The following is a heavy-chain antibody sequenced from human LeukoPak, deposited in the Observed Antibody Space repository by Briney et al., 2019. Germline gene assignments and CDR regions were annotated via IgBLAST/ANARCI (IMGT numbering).Heavy chain of an antibody. CDR3: ARDGTVEVIAATPVYDYYGMDV. CDR1: GYTFTSYG. Sequence: ASVMVSCKASGYTFTSYGFSWVRQAPGQGLEWMGWISTYNGNTNYAQNLQGRVTMTTDTSTSTAYMELRSLRSDDTAIYYCARDGTVEVIAATPVYDYYGMDVWGQGTTVTVSS. V-gene: IGHV1-18*01. CDR2: ISTYNGNT. J-gene: IGHJ6*02. D-gene: IGHD2-15*01.